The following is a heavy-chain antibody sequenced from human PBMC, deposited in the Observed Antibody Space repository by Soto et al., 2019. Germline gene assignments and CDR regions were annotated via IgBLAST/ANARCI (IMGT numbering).Heavy chain of an antibody. CDR2: IYYSGST. CDR1: GGSISSGGYY. D-gene: IGHD6-6*01. V-gene: IGHV4-31*03. CDR3: ARDSSSSNDFDY. Sequence: SETLSLTCTVSGGSISSGGYYWSWIRQHPGKGLEWIGYIYYSGSTYYNPSLKSRVTISVDTSKNQFSLKLSSVTAADTAVYYCARDSSSSNDFDYWGQGTLVTVSS. J-gene: IGHJ4*02.